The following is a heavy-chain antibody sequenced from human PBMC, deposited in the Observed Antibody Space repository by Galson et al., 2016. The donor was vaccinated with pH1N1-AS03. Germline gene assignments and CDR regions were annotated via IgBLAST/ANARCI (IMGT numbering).Heavy chain of an antibody. D-gene: IGHD2-8*01. CDR3: ARHGTHGYSNWFDP. Sequence: QSGAEVKKPGESLKISCKGSGYYFSSYWVGWVRQKPGKGLEYMGIIYPGDSDTRYSPSFQAHVTISADKSINTAYLQWSSLKASDTAIYYCARHGTHGYSNWFDPWGQGTLVTVSS. CDR1: GYYFSSYW. J-gene: IGHJ5*02. V-gene: IGHV5-51*01. CDR2: IYPGDSDT.